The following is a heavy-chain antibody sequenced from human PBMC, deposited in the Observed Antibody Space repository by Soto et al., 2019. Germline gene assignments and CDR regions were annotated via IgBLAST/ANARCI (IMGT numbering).Heavy chain of an antibody. V-gene: IGHV3-33*01. CDR1: GFTFSSYG. D-gene: IGHD1-7*01. Sequence: GGSLRLSCAASGFTFSSYGMHWFRQAPGKGLEWVAVIWYDGSNKYYADSVKGRFTISRDNSKNTLYLQMNSLRAEDTAVYYCARVPGTRYYGMDVWGQGTTVTV. J-gene: IGHJ6*02. CDR3: ARVPGTRYYGMDV. CDR2: IWYDGSNK.